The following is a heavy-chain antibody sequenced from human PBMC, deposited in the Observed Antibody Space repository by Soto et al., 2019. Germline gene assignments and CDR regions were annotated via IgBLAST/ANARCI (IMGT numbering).Heavy chain of an antibody. CDR1: GFTFSSYG. V-gene: IGHV3-33*01. CDR3: ARDPVAALLTYYFDY. Sequence: QVQLVESGGGVVQPGRSLRLSCAASGFTFSSYGMHWVRQAPGKGREWVAVIWYDGSNKYYADSVKGRFTISRDNSKNTLYLQMNSLRAEDTAVYYCARDPVAALLTYYFDYWGQGTLVTVSS. J-gene: IGHJ4*02. D-gene: IGHD2-15*01. CDR2: IWYDGSNK.